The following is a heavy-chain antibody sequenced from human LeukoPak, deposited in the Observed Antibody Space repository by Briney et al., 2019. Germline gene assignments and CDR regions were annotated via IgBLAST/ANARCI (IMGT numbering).Heavy chain of an antibody. Sequence: ASVKVSCKASGYTFTSYGISWVRQAPGQGLEWVGRINCNSGDATSAQKFQGRVTMTRDTSVSTAYMDLSGVTADDTAVYFCARSAGHCSSGVCFTDYYMDAWGRGTMVTVSS. CDR2: INCNSGDA. CDR1: GYTFTSYG. D-gene: IGHD2-8*01. V-gene: IGHV1-18*01. J-gene: IGHJ6*03. CDR3: ARSAGHCSSGVCFTDYYMDA.